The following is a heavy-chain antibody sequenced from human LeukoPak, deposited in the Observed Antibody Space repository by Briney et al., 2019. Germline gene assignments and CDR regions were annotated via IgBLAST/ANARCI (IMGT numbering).Heavy chain of an antibody. J-gene: IGHJ4*02. CDR2: IKQDGSEK. Sequence: GGSLRLSCAASGFTFSNYWMGWVRQAPGKGLEWVANIKQDGSEKRYVDPVEGRFTISRDNAKNSLYLQMNSLRAEDTAVYYCALPPTFWSGYYTPFDYWGQGTLVTVSS. V-gene: IGHV3-7*01. D-gene: IGHD3-3*01. CDR1: GFTFSNYW. CDR3: ALPPTFWSGYYTPFDY.